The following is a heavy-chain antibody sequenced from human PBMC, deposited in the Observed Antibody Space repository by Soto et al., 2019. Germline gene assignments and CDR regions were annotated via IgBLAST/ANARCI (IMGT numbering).Heavy chain of an antibody. CDR2: IIPMFGII. CDR1: GGSFSTYT. V-gene: IGHV1-69*17. CDR3: AILTPITGVY. Sequence: QVLLVQSGAEVKKPGSSVKVSCKVSGGSFSTYTLTWVRQAPGQGLEWMGGIIPMFGIINYAQKCQGRVTITADRSTTTAYMELISLRSDDTAVYYCAILTPITGVYWGQGAQVTVSS. J-gene: IGHJ4*02. D-gene: IGHD5-12*01.